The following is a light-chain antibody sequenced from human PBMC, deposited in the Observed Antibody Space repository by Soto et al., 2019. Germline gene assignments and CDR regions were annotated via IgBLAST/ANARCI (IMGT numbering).Light chain of an antibody. CDR2: EVS. Sequence: QSALTQPPSASGSFGQSVTISCTGTSSDVGGYNYVSWYKQHTGKAPKLMIYEVSERPSRVPDRISGSKSGNKASQNVSRIQADDEAYYYCSSYSGTNYHYVFGTGTKVTVL. CDR3: SSYSGTNYHYV. J-gene: IGLJ1*01. CDR1: SSDVGGYNY. V-gene: IGLV2-8*01.